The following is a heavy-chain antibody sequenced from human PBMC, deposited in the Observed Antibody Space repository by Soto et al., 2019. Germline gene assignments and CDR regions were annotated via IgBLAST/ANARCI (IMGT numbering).Heavy chain of an antibody. V-gene: IGHV3-30-3*01. Sequence: PGGSLRLSCAASGFTFSSYAMHWVRQAPGKGLEWVAVISYDGSNKYYADSVKGRFTISRDNSKNTLYLQMNSLRAEDTAVYYCARDGGYCTNGVCYTSYFDYWGQGTLVTVS. D-gene: IGHD2-8*01. CDR1: GFTFSSYA. CDR2: ISYDGSNK. CDR3: ARDGGYCTNGVCYTSYFDY. J-gene: IGHJ4*02.